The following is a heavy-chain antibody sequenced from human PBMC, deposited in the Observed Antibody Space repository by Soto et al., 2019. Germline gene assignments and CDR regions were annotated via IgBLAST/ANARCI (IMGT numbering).Heavy chain of an antibody. D-gene: IGHD3-22*01. CDR2: ISGSGGST. Sequence: GGSLRLSCAASGFTFSNYAMNWVRRAPGKGLEWVSVISGSGGSTYYADSVKSRLTISRDNSKNTLYLQMNSLRAEDTAVYYCAKIFPTYYYDNSGPFDSWGQGTLVTVSS. CDR1: GFTFSNYA. V-gene: IGHV3-23*01. CDR3: AKIFPTYYYDNSGPFDS. J-gene: IGHJ4*02.